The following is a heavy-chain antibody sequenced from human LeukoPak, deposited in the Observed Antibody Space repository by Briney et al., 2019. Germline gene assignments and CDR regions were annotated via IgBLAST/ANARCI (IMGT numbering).Heavy chain of an antibody. J-gene: IGHJ4*02. V-gene: IGHV4-59*01. Sequence: PSQTLSLTCTVSGGSISSYYWSWIRQPPGKGLEWIGYIYYSGSTNYNPSLKSRVTISVDTSKNQFSLKLSSVTAADTAVYYCARQSMVRGVTLDYWGQGTLVTVSS. CDR2: IYYSGST. D-gene: IGHD3-10*01. CDR3: ARQSMVRGVTLDY. CDR1: GGSISSYY.